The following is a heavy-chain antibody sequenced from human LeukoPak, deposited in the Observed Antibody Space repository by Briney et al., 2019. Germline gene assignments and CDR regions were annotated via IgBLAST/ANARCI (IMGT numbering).Heavy chain of an antibody. J-gene: IGHJ6*03. CDR3: ARGSRTIVTTKFARGHYMDV. CDR1: GFTFSSYA. CDR2: ISFDGSNK. V-gene: IGHV3-30*04. D-gene: IGHD5-12*01. Sequence: PGRSLRLSCAASGFTFSSYAMHWVRQAPGKGLEWVAVISFDGSNKYYADSMKGRFTISRDNSKNTLYLQMNSLRAEDTAVYYSARGSRTIVTTKFARGHYMDVWGKGTTVTVSS.